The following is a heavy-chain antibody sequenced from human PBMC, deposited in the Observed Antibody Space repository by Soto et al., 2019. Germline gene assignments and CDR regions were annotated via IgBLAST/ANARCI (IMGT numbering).Heavy chain of an antibody. CDR2: ISSSSSYT. D-gene: IGHD3-22*01. CDR3: ARDLLPRYYDSSGYPVPHY. V-gene: IGHV3-11*06. CDR1: GFTFSDYY. Sequence: LRLSCAASGFTFSDYYMSWIRQAPGKGLEWVSYISSSSSYTNYADSVKGRFTISRDNAKNSLYLQMNSLRAEDTAVYYCARDLLPRYYDSSGYPVPHYWGQGTLVTVSS. J-gene: IGHJ4*02.